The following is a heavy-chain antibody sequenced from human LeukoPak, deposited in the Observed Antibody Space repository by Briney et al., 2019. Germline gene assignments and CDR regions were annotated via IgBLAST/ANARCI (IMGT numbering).Heavy chain of an antibody. J-gene: IGHJ5*02. CDR3: ARGLDFSGRNFGT. V-gene: IGHV1-69*13. CDR2: IISIFGTA. CDR1: GGIFSSYD. D-gene: IGHD1-26*01. Sequence: SVNVSCKACGGIFSSYDISGVRQAPGQGREWMGGIISIFGTANCAQKFQGRVTITAAESTSTAYMELSSLRSEDTAIYYCARGLDFSGRNFGTWGQGTLVTVSS.